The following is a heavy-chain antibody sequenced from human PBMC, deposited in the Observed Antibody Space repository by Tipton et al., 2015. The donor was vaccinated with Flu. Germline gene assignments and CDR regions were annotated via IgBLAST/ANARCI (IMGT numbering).Heavy chain of an antibody. CDR2: IYHSGST. J-gene: IGHJ6*02. CDR1: GYSISSGYY. Sequence: TLSLTCAVSGYSISSGYYWGWIRQPPGKGLEWIGSIYHSGSTYYNPSLKSRVTISVDTSKNQFPLKLSSVTAADTAVYYCARIKYYYAMDVWGQGTTVTVSS. V-gene: IGHV4-38-2*01. CDR3: ARIKYYYAMDV.